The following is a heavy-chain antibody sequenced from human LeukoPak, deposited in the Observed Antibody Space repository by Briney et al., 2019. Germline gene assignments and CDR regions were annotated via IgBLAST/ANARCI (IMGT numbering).Heavy chain of an antibody. D-gene: IGHD5-12*01. CDR3: AREYTGYDAF. J-gene: IGHJ4*02. V-gene: IGHV3-74*01. CDR2: ISSDGRYT. Sequence: GGSLRLSCAASGFTFSSYWMHWVCQAPGKGLVWVSRISSDGRYTTYADSVKGRFTISRDNAKNTLYLQMNSLRVEDTAVYYCAREYTGYDAFWGQGALVTVSS. CDR1: GFTFSSYW.